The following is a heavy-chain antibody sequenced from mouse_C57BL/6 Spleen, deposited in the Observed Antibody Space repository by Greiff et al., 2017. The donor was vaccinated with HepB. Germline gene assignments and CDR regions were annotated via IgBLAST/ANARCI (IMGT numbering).Heavy chain of an antibody. CDR3: ARTPHIALNFDV. J-gene: IGHJ1*03. V-gene: IGHV1-59*01. Sequence: QVQLQQPGAELVRPGTSVKLSCKASGYTFTSYWMHWVKQRPGQGLEWIGVIDPSDSYTNYNQKFKGKATLTVDTSSSTAYMQLSSLTSEDSAVYYCARTPHIALNFDVWGTGTTVTVSS. CDR1: GYTFTSYW. CDR2: IDPSDSYT.